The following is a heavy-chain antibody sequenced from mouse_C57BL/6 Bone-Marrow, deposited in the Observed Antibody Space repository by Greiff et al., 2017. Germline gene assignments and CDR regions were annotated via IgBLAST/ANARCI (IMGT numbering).Heavy chain of an antibody. V-gene: IGHV1-81*01. D-gene: IGHD3-3*01. Sequence: VQLQQSGAELARPGASVKLSCKASGYTFTSYGISWVKQRTGQGLEWIGEIYPRSGNTYYNEKFKGKATLTADKSSSTAYMQLSSLTTEDSAIYYCARSRRGGFDYWGQGTTLTVSS. CDR3: ARSRRGGFDY. CDR1: GYTFTSYG. J-gene: IGHJ2*01. CDR2: IYPRSGNT.